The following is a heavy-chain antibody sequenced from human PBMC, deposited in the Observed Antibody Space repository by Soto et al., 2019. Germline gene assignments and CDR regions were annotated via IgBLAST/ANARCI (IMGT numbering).Heavy chain of an antibody. J-gene: IGHJ3*02. D-gene: IGHD3-22*01. CDR3: ARDYYDSSGYYAFDI. Sequence: GGSLRLSCAASGFTFSSYAMHWVRQAPGKGLEWVAVISYDGSNKYYADSVKGRFTISRDNSKNTLYLQMNSLRAEDKAVYYCARDYYDSSGYYAFDIWGQGTMVTVSS. V-gene: IGHV3-30-3*01. CDR1: GFTFSSYA. CDR2: ISYDGSNK.